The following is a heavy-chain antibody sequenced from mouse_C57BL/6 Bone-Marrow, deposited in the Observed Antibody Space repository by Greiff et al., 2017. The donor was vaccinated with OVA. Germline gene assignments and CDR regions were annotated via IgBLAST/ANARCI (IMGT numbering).Heavy chain of an antibody. V-gene: IGHV6-6*01. Sequence: EVKLMESGGGLVQPGGSMKLSCAASGFTFSDAWMDWVRQSPEKGLEWVAEIRNKANNHATYYAESVKGRFTISRDDSKSSVYLQMNSLRAEDTGIYYCTRLYYYGSIYYFDYWGQGTTLTVSS. CDR2: IRNKANNHAT. D-gene: IGHD1-1*01. CDR3: TRLYYYGSIYYFDY. J-gene: IGHJ2*01. CDR1: GFTFSDAW.